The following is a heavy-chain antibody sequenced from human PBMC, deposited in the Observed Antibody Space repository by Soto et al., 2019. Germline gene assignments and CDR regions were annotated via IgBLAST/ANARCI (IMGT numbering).Heavy chain of an antibody. CDR3: AKGQRPFKVRSWYFDL. J-gene: IGHJ2*01. Sequence: QVQLVESGGGVVQPGRSLRLSCAASGFTFSSYGMHWVRQAPGKGLEWVAVISYDGSNKYYADSVKGRFTISRDNSKNPLYLQMNSLRAEDTAVYYCAKGQRPFKVRSWYFDLWGRGTLVTVSS. CDR1: GFTFSSYG. CDR2: ISYDGSNK. V-gene: IGHV3-30*18.